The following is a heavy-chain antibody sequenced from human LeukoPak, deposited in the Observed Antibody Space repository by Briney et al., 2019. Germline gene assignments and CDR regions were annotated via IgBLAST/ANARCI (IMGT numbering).Heavy chain of an antibody. CDR3: ARMTTVWRNWFDP. Sequence: PSEALSLTCTVSGGSISSYYWSWIRQPPGKGLEWIGYIYYSGSTNYNPSLKSRVTISVDTSKNQFSLKLSSVTAADTAVYYCARMTTVWRNWFDPWGQGTLVTVSS. CDR2: IYYSGST. J-gene: IGHJ5*02. D-gene: IGHD4-4*01. CDR1: GGSISSYY. V-gene: IGHV4-59*01.